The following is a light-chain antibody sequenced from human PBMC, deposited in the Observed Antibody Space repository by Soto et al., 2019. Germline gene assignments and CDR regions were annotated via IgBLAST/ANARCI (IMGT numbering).Light chain of an antibody. CDR3: SSYTSSLYV. J-gene: IGLJ1*01. CDR1: SSDVGGYNS. Sequence: QSVLTQPASVSGSPGQSITISCTGTSSDVGGYNSVSWYQQHPGKAPKLMIYDVSNRPSGVSNRFSGSKSGNTASLTISGLQAEGEADYYCSSYTSSLYVFGTGTKVTVL. V-gene: IGLV2-14*01. CDR2: DVS.